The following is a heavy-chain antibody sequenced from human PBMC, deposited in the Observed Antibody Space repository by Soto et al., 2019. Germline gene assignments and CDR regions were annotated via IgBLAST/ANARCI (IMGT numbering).Heavy chain of an antibody. CDR2: ISAYNGNT. CDR1: GYTFTSYG. CDR3: ASNYLYYYGSGNTNYYGMGV. D-gene: IGHD3-10*01. V-gene: IGHV1-18*01. J-gene: IGHJ6*02. Sequence: QVQLVQSGAEVKKPGASVKVSCKASGYTFTSYGISWVRQAPGQGLEWMGWISAYNGNTNYAQKLQGRVTMTTDTSTSTAYMELRSLRSEDTAVYYCASNYLYYYGSGNTNYYGMGVWGQGTTVTVSS.